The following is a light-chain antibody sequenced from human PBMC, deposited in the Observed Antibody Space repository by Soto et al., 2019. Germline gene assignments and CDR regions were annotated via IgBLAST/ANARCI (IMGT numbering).Light chain of an antibody. CDR2: EAT. CDR3: CSYAGSGTWV. CDR1: SSDVGSYNL. J-gene: IGLJ3*02. Sequence: QSALTQPASVSGSPGQSITISCTGTSSDVGSYNLVSWYQQHPGKAPKLMIYEATKRPSGVSYRFSGSQSGNTASLTISGLQAEDEADYYCCSYAGSGTWVFGGGTKLTV. V-gene: IGLV2-23*01.